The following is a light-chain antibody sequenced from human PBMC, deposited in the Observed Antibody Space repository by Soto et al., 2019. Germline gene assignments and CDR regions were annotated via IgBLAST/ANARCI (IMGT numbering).Light chain of an antibody. CDR3: QKRTNRPPIT. CDR2: NTS. Sequence: EIVLTQSPATLSLSPGERATLSCRASQSVGSYLAWYQQKPGQAPRLLIFNTSNRATGIPDRFSGSGSGTDFTLTISGLEPEDFAVYYCQKRTNRPPITVGQGTRLEIK. V-gene: IGKV3-11*01. CDR1: QSVGSY. J-gene: IGKJ5*01.